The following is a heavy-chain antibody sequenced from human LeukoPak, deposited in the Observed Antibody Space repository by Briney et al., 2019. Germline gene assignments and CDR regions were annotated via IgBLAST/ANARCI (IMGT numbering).Heavy chain of an antibody. D-gene: IGHD3-3*01. V-gene: IGHV1-69*05. CDR1: GGTFSSYA. CDR3: ARAGLHFPRDDFWSGYADPYYFDY. Sequence: AVKVSFKASGGTFSSYAISWVRQAPGQGLEWMGGIIHIFGTANYAQKFQDRGTITTDESTSTAYMELSSLRSEDTAVYYCARAGLHFPRDDFWSGYADPYYFDYWGQGTLVSVFS. J-gene: IGHJ4*02. CDR2: IIHIFGTA.